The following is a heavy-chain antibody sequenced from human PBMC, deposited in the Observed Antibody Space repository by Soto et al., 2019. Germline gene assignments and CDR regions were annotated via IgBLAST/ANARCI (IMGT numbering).Heavy chain of an antibody. CDR2: ISYDGSNK. CDR1: GFTFSSYG. D-gene: IGHD3-22*01. Sequence: PGGSLRLSCAASGFTFSSYGMHGVRQAPGKGLEWVAVISYDGSNKYYADSVKGRFTISRDNSKNTLYLQMNSLRAEDTAVYYCAKDREVYYYDSSGPAEPPKNWGQGALVTVSS. J-gene: IGHJ4*02. V-gene: IGHV3-30*18. CDR3: AKDREVYYYDSSGPAEPPKN.